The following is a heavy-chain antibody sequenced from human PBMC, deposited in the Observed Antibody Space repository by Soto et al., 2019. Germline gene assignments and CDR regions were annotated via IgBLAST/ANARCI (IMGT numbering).Heavy chain of an antibody. CDR1: GYTFTSYD. CDR3: ARDTPVSPYYYYYGMDV. Sequence: ASVKVSCKASGYTFTSYDINWVRQAPGQGLEWMGGIIPIFGTANYAQKFQGRVTITADESTSTAYMELSSLRSEDTAVYYCARDTPVSPYYYYYGMDVWGQGTTVTVSS. V-gene: IGHV1-69*13. CDR2: IIPIFGTA. J-gene: IGHJ6*02.